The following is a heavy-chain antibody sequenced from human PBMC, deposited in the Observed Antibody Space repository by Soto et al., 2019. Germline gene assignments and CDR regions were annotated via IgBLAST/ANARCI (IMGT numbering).Heavy chain of an antibody. CDR3: ATGNFDWPHNWFDP. CDR1: GYTLTELS. V-gene: IGHV1-24*01. J-gene: IGHJ5*02. D-gene: IGHD3-9*01. Sequence: ASVKVSCKVSGYTLTELSMHWVRQAPGKGLEWMGGFDPEDGETIYAQKFQGRVTMTEDTSTDTAYMELSSLRSEDTAVYYSATGNFDWPHNWFDPWGQGTLVTVSS. CDR2: FDPEDGET.